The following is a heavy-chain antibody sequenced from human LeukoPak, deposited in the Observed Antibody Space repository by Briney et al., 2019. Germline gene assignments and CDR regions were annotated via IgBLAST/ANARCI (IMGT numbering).Heavy chain of an antibody. CDR3: ASTTWELRAFDI. J-gene: IGHJ3*02. D-gene: IGHD1-26*01. CDR1: GGSISSGDHY. Sequence: SQTLSLTCTVSGGSISSGDHYWSWIRRPPGKGLEWIGYIYYSGSTYYNPSLKSRVTISVDTSKNQFSLKLSSVTAADTAVYYCASTTWELRAFDIWGQGTMVTVSS. CDR2: IYYSGST. V-gene: IGHV4-30-4*01.